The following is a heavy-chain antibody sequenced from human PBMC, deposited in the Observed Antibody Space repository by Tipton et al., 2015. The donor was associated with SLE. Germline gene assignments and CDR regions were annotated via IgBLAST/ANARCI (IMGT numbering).Heavy chain of an antibody. CDR2: IIPFFGTA. D-gene: IGHD6-13*01. Sequence: QVQLVQSGAEVKKPGSSVKVSCKASGGTFSRYTISWVRQAPGQGLEWMGGIIPFFGTANYAQKFQGRVTIIADMSTSTAYMELSSLRSEDTAVYYCAREGEVAGTPSAFDIWGQGTVVTVSS. CDR1: GGTFSRYT. CDR3: AREGEVAGTPSAFDI. V-gene: IGHV1-69*06. J-gene: IGHJ3*02.